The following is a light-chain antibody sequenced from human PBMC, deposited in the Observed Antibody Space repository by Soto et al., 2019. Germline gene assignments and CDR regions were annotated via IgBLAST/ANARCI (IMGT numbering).Light chain of an antibody. CDR2: HAS. CDR1: QSISNC. CDR3: QQYMSYS. Sequence: DIQMTQSPSTLPASVGDRVTITCRASQSISNCLYWYQQKPGTAPKLLTYHASTLESGVPSRCSGSGSGTEFTLTIRSLQPYDFATYYCQQYMSYSFGQGTKV. J-gene: IGKJ1*01. V-gene: IGKV1-5*01.